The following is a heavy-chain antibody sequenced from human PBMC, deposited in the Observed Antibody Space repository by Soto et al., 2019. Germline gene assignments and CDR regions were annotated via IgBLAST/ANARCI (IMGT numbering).Heavy chain of an antibody. CDR3: AKLLSGSGTFDY. V-gene: IGHV5-51*01. J-gene: IGHJ4*02. D-gene: IGHD6-19*01. Sequence: GESLKISCKCSGYRFSSYWIGWVRQMPGKGLEWMGSIYPADSDTRYSPSFEGQVTISADKPISTAYLQWSSLKASDTAIYYCAKLLSGSGTFDYWGQGSLVTVYS. CDR1: GYRFSSYW. CDR2: IYPADSDT.